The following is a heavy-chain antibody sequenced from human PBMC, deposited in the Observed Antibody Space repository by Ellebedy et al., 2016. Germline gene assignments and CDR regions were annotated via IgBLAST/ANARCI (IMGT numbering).Heavy chain of an antibody. CDR3: ARDTPVVVVPAAVAPFGMDV. CDR1: GFTFSSYG. CDR2: IWYDGSNK. D-gene: IGHD2-2*01. Sequence: GGSLRLSCAASGFTFSSYGMHWVRQAPGKGLEWVAVIWYDGSNKYYADSVKGRFTISRDNSKNTLYLQMNSLRAEDTAVYYCARDTPVVVVPAAVAPFGMDVWGQGTTVTVSS. J-gene: IGHJ6*02. V-gene: IGHV3-33*01.